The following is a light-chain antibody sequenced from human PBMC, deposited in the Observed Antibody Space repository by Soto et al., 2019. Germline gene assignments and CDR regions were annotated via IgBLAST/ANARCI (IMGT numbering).Light chain of an antibody. J-gene: IGKJ5*01. Sequence: DIQMTQSPSPLSASVGDRVTITCRASQSISTYLNWYQQKPGQAPKLLIYVASHLQSGVPSRFSGSGSGTDFTLTISGLQPEDFATYYCQQSYDTPAITFGQGTRLEIK. V-gene: IGKV1-39*01. CDR1: QSISTY. CDR3: QQSYDTPAIT. CDR2: VAS.